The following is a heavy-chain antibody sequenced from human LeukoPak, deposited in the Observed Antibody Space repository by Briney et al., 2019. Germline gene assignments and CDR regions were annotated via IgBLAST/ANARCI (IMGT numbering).Heavy chain of an antibody. CDR2: ISSSSSTI. CDR1: GLTISSYS. J-gene: IGHJ5*02. Sequence: PGGSLRLSCAASGLTISSYSMNWVRQAPGKGLQWVSYISSSSSTIYYADSVKGRFTISRDNSKNTLYLQMNSLRAEDTAVYYCARAGSGSYYNWFDPWGQGTLVTVSS. D-gene: IGHD3-10*01. V-gene: IGHV3-48*01. CDR3: ARAGSGSYYNWFDP.